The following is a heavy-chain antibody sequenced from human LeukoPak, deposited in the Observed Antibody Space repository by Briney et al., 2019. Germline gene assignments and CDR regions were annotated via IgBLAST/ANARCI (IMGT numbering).Heavy chain of an antibody. J-gene: IGHJ4*02. CDR1: GFTFSSYA. D-gene: IGHD2-2*01. Sequence: PGGSLRLSCAASGFTFSSYAMSWVRQAPGKGLEWVSATSGSGASTYYADSVKGRLTISRDNSKNMLYLQMNSLRAKDTAVYYCAKRRCSSTSCYGGIDYWGQGTLVIVSS. CDR3: AKRRCSSTSCYGGIDY. V-gene: IGHV3-23*01. CDR2: TSGSGAST.